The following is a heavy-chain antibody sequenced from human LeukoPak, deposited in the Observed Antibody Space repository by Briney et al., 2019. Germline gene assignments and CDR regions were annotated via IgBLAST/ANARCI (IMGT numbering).Heavy chain of an antibody. J-gene: IGHJ6*02. CDR3: ARDCGDTAMVIQFLYYYYCMDV. Sequence: ASVKVSCKASGYTFTSYGISWVRQAPGQGLEWMGWISAYNGNTNYAQKLQGRVTMTTDTSTSTAYMELRSLRSDDTAVYYCARDCGDTAMVIQFLYYYYCMDVWGQGTTVTVSS. CDR1: GYTFTSYG. V-gene: IGHV1-18*01. CDR2: ISAYNGNT. D-gene: IGHD5-18*01.